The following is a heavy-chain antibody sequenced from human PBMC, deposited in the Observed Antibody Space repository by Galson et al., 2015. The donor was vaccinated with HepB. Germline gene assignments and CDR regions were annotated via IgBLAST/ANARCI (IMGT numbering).Heavy chain of an antibody. CDR1: GFTFTTSA. CDR2: IVVGGGNP. Sequence: SVKVSCKASGFTFTTSAVQWLRQARGQRLESIGWIVVGGGNPNYAQKFQERVTITRDMSTNTAYMELSSLISEDTAVYYCAADGSSSYLDYWGQGTLVTVSS. CDR3: AADGSSSYLDY. V-gene: IGHV1-58*01. J-gene: IGHJ4*02. D-gene: IGHD6-6*01.